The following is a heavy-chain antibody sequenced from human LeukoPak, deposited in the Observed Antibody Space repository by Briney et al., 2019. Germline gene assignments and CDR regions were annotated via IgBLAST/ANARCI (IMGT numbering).Heavy chain of an antibody. V-gene: IGHV1-8*01. CDR1: GYTFTSYD. CDR2: MNPNSGNT. CDR3: AREINNSSSWYWYYYYYMDV. Sequence: ASVKVSCKASGYTFTSYDINWVRQAPGQGLEWRGWMNPNSGNTGYAQKFQGRVTMTRNTSISTAYMELSSLRSEDTAVYYCAREINNSSSWYWYYYYYMDVWGKGTTVTISS. J-gene: IGHJ6*03. D-gene: IGHD6-13*01.